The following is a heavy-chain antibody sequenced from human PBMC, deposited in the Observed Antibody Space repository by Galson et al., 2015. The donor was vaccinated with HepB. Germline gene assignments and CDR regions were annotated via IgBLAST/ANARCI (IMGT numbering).Heavy chain of an antibody. J-gene: IGHJ4*02. Sequence: SVKVSCKASGGTFSSYAISWVRQAPGQGLEWMGGIIPIFGTANYAQKFQGRVTMTRDTSISTAYMELSRLRSDDTAVYYCARDRRFITMVQGVSWGYWGQGTLVTVSS. V-gene: IGHV1-69*05. CDR2: IIPIFGTA. D-gene: IGHD3-10*01. CDR3: ARDRRFITMVQGVSWGY. CDR1: GGTFSSYA.